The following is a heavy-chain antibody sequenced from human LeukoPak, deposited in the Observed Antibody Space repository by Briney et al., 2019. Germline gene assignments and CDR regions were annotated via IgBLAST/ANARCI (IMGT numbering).Heavy chain of an antibody. CDR2: FYTGGDK. D-gene: IGHD6-19*01. CDR1: GXSVSDKY. V-gene: IGHV3-53*01. J-gene: IGHJ4*02. Sequence: GGSLRLSCAVSGXSVSDKYMSWVRQAPGKGLEWVSVFYTGGDKYYAAFVKGRFTISRDNSNNMVFLQMNSLTVEDTALYYCAGGQMFTSGGFDNWGQGSLVTVSS. CDR3: AGGQMFTSGGFDN.